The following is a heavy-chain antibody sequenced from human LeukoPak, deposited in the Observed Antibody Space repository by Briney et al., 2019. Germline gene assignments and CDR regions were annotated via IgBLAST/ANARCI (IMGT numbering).Heavy chain of an antibody. CDR3: ARVEYDGITAAGSLDY. D-gene: IGHD6-13*01. CDR2: IFYTGST. V-gene: IGHV4-59*01. CDR1: GGSISGYY. J-gene: IGHJ4*01. Sequence: SETLSLTCTVSGGSISGYYWSWIRQPPGKGLEWIGYIFYTGSTNFNPSLKSRVTLSVDTSKNQFSLKLTSVTAADTAVYYCARVEYDGITAAGSLDYWGQGTLVTVSS.